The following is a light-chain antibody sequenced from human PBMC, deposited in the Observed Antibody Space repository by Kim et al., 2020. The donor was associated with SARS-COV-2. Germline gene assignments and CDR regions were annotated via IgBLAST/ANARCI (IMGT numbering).Light chain of an antibody. V-gene: IGLV2-23*02. CDR1: SGDVGSYNL. CDR3: CSYAHSSTVV. J-gene: IGLJ2*01. CDR2: EVS. Sequence: QSASVSGSPGQSITISCTGTSGDVGSYNLVSWYQQHPGKAPKLMIYEVSKRPSGVSNRFSGSKSANTASLTISGLQAEDEADYYCCSYAHSSTVVFGGGTQLTVL.